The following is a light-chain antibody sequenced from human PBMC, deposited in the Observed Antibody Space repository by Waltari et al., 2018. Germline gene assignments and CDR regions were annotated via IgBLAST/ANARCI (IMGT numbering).Light chain of an antibody. J-gene: IGKJ4*01. CDR3: QQYYSYPLT. Sequence: DIQMTQSPSSLSASVGDTVTITCRASQSFSSSLAWYQQKPGKAPKLLIYSASSLQSGVPSRFSVSKSGTDFTLTISSLQPEDIASYYCQQYYSYPLTFGGGTKVEIK. CDR1: QSFSSS. V-gene: IGKV1-27*01. CDR2: SAS.